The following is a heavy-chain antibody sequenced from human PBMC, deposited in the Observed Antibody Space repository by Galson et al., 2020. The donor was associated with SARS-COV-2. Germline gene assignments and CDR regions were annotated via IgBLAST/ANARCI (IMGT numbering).Heavy chain of an antibody. CDR3: ARHLNYYDSSGTIDVGYWYFDL. CDR1: GYSFTSYW. J-gene: IGHJ2*01. V-gene: IGHV5-10-1*01. Sequence: HGESLKISCKGSGYSFTSYWISWVRQMPGKGLEWMGRIDPSDSYTNYSPSFQGHVTISADKSISTAYLQWSSLKASDTAMYYCARHLNYYDSSGTIDVGYWYFDLWGRGTLVTVSS. D-gene: IGHD3-22*01. CDR2: IDPSDSYT.